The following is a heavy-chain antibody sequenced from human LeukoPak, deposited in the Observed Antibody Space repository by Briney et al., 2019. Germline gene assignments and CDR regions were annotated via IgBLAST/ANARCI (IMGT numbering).Heavy chain of an antibody. CDR2: INHSGST. V-gene: IGHV4-34*01. Sequence: PSETLSLTCAVYGGSFSGYYWSWIRQRPGKGLEWIGEINHSGSTNYNPSLKSRVTISVDTSKNQFSLKLSSVTAADTAVYYCARLGYCSSTSCQGAFHYFDYWGQGTLVTVSS. CDR3: ARLGYCSSTSCQGAFHYFDY. J-gene: IGHJ4*02. D-gene: IGHD2-2*01. CDR1: GGSFSGYY.